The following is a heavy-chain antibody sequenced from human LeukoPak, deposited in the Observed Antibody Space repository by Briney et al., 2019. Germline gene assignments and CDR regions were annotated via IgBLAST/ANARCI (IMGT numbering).Heavy chain of an antibody. J-gene: IGHJ6*03. CDR3: VKGAKYSGSSVDYFYMDV. V-gene: IGHV3-23*01. Sequence: PGGSLRLSCAASGFSFSTYAMGWVRQAPGKGLEWVSVISGSGDNTYQADSVKGRFIISRDNSNNTLSVQMNSLRAEDTAVYYCVKGAKYSGSSVDYFYMDVWAKGTTVTVSS. CDR2: ISGSGDNT. CDR1: GFSFSTYA. D-gene: IGHD1-26*01.